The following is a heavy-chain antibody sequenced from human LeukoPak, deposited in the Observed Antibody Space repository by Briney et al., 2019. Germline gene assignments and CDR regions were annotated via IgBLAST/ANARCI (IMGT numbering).Heavy chain of an antibody. V-gene: IGHV5-51*01. CDR3: ARDYTSGWHDY. CDR2: INPPDSDT. Sequence: GESLKISCKGSGYSFTSYWIGWVRQMPGKGLEWMGIINPPDSDTRYSPSFQGQVTMSADKSISTAYLQWSSLKASDTAMYYCARDYTSGWHDYWGQGTLVIVSS. D-gene: IGHD6-19*01. CDR1: GYSFTSYW. J-gene: IGHJ4*02.